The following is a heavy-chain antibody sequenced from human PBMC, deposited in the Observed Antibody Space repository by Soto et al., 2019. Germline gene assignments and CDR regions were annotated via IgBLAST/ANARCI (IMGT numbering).Heavy chain of an antibody. CDR3: ASSYCGGDCYSVYYYYGMDV. D-gene: IGHD2-21*02. CDR1: GYTFTSYG. J-gene: IGHJ6*02. V-gene: IGHV1-18*01. CDR2: ISAYNGNT. Sequence: QVQLVQSGAAVKKPGASVKVSCKASGYTFTSYGISWVRQAPGQGLEWMGWISAYNGNTNYAQKLQGRVTMTTDTSTSTAYMERRSLRSDDTAVYYCASSYCGGDCYSVYYYYGMDVWGQGTTVTVSS.